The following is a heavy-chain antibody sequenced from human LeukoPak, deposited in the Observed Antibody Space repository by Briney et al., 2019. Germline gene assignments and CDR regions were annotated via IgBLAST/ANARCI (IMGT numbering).Heavy chain of an antibody. Sequence: GGSLRLSCAASGFTFSSYCMHWVRQAPGKGLEWVAFIRYDGSNKYYADSVKGRFTISRDNSKNTLYLQMNSLRAEDTAVYYCAKDPDSSGYYPVYYFDYWGQGTLVTVSS. CDR1: GFTFSSYC. J-gene: IGHJ4*02. CDR3: AKDPDSSGYYPVYYFDY. V-gene: IGHV3-30*02. CDR2: IRYDGSNK. D-gene: IGHD3-22*01.